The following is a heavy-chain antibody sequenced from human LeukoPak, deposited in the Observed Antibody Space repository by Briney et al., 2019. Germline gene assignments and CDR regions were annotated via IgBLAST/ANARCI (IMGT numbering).Heavy chain of an antibody. CDR1: GGSISSHY. D-gene: IGHD3-3*01. V-gene: IGHV4-59*11. CDR3: ARYDQYYDFWSGYSKLPPFYFDY. CDR2: IYYSGST. J-gene: IGHJ4*02. Sequence: SETLSLTCTVSGGSISSHYWSWIRQPPGKGLEWIGYIYYSGSTNYNPSLKSRVTISVDTSKNQFSLKLSSVTAADTAVYYCARYDQYYDFWSGYSKLPPFYFDYWGQGTLVTVSS.